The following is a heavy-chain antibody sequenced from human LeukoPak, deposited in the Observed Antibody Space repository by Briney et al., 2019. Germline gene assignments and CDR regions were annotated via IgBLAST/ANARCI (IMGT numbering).Heavy chain of an antibody. Sequence: PSETLSLTCAVHGGSFSGYYWTWIRQPPGKGLEWIGEINHSGRTNYNPSLKSRVTISVDTSNNQFSLKLTSVTAADTAVYYCARQSHYGSGSYTDFDYWGQGTLVTVSS. CDR2: INHSGRT. CDR3: ARQSHYGSGSYTDFDY. J-gene: IGHJ4*02. D-gene: IGHD3-10*01. CDR1: GGSFSGYY. V-gene: IGHV4-34*01.